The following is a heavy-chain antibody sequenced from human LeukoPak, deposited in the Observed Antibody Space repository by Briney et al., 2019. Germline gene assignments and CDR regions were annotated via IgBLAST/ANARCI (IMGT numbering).Heavy chain of an antibody. CDR1: GYSFTSYW. Sequence: GESLKISCKGSGYSFTSYWISWVHQMPGKGQEWMGRIDPSDSYTNYSPSFQGHVTISADKSISTAYLQWSSLKASDTAMYYCARAPRVATIWGDYWGQGTLVTVSS. CDR3: ARAPRVATIWGDY. CDR2: IDPSDSYT. J-gene: IGHJ4*02. D-gene: IGHD5-12*01. V-gene: IGHV5-10-1*01.